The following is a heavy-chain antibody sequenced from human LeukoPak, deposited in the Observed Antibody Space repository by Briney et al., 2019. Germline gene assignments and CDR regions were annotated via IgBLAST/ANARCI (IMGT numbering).Heavy chain of an antibody. CDR1: GGSISSYY. D-gene: IGHD3-10*01. CDR3: ATSKSGITMGFDP. CDR2: IYYSGST. Sequence: SETLSLTCTVSGGSISSYYWSWIRQPPGKGLEWIGYIYYSGSTNYNPSLKSRVTISVDTSKNQFSLKLSSVTAADTAVYYCATSKSGITMGFDPWGQGTLVTVSS. J-gene: IGHJ5*02. V-gene: IGHV4-59*01.